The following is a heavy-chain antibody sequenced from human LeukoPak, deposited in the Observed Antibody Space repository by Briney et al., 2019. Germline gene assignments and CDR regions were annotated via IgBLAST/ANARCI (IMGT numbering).Heavy chain of an antibody. Sequence: GRSLRLSCAASGFTFSSYGMHWVRQAPGKGLEWVAVISYDGSTKIYADSVKGRFTISRDNSQNTLYLEMNSLRAEDTAVYYCARIGYSSSSLDYWGQGTLVTVSS. V-gene: IGHV3-30*03. CDR2: ISYDGSTK. J-gene: IGHJ4*02. CDR3: ARIGYSSSSLDY. D-gene: IGHD6-6*01. CDR1: GFTFSSYG.